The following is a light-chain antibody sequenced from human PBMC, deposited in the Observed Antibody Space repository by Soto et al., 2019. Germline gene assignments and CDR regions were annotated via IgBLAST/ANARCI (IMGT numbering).Light chain of an antibody. J-gene: IGLJ1*01. CDR3: CSYAGSSTSLYV. CDR2: EVS. Sequence: QSALTQPASVSGSPGQSITISCTGTSNDVGSYNLVSWYQQHPGKAPKLMIYEVSKRPSGVPNRFSGSKSGNTASLTISGLQAEDEADYYCCSYAGSSTSLYVFGTGTKVNVL. CDR1: SNDVGSYNL. V-gene: IGLV2-23*02.